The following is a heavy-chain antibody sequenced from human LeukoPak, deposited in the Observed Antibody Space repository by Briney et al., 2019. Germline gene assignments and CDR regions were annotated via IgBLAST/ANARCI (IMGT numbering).Heavy chain of an antibody. J-gene: IGHJ4*02. CDR3: ARGGALRYFEWFSAY. D-gene: IGHD3-9*01. Sequence: ASVKVSCKTSGYNFTNYYMHWARQAPGHGLEWMGIMNPSGDTTTYAEKFQGRVTMTRDTSTSTVYMELSSLRSEDTAVYYCARGGALRYFEWFSAYWGQGTLVTVSS. V-gene: IGHV1-46*01. CDR1: GYNFTNYY. CDR2: MNPSGDTT.